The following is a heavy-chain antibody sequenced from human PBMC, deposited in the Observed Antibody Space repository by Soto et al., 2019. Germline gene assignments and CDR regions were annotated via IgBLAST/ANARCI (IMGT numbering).Heavy chain of an antibody. J-gene: IGHJ4*02. CDR2: IYRTGST. V-gene: IGHV4-4*02. CDR3: ASRDPGTSVDY. Sequence: QVQLQESGPGLVKPSGTLSLTCAVSGASFTSNDWWTWVRQPPGRGLEWIGEIYRTGSTNYNPSLKSRVTISLDKSENQFSLKLTSLTAADTAVYYCASRDPGTSVDYWGQGTLVTVSS. D-gene: IGHD1-7*01. CDR1: GASFTSNDW.